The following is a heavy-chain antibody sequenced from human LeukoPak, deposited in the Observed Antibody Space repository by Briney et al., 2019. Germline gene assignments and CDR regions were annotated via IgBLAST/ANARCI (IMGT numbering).Heavy chain of an antibody. Sequence: GGSLRLSCATSGFSFSNAWMNWVRQAPGKGLEWVSAISGSGGSTYYADSVKGRFTISRDNSKNTLYLQMNSLRAEDTAVYYCAKGMGATKVSPIDYWGQGTLVTVSS. CDR1: GFSFSNAW. V-gene: IGHV3-23*01. D-gene: IGHD1-26*01. J-gene: IGHJ4*02. CDR2: ISGSGGST. CDR3: AKGMGATKVSPIDY.